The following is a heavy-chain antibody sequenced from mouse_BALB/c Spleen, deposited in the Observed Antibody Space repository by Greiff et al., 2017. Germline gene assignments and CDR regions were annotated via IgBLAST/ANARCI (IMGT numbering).Heavy chain of an antibody. D-gene: IGHD2-13*01. J-gene: IGHJ4*01. CDR1: GFTFSSYT. CDR3: ARMTVSKGYAMDD. CDR2: ISSGSSTI. V-gene: IGHV5-17*02. Sequence: EVMLVESGGGLVKPGGSLKLSCAASGFTFSSYTMSWVRQTPEKRLEWVAYISSGSSTIYYADTVKGRFTISRDNPKNTLFLQMTSLRSEDTAMYYCARMTVSKGYAMDDWGQGTSVTVSS.